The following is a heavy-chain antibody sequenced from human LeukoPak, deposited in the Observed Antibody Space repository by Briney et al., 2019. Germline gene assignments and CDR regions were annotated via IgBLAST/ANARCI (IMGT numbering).Heavy chain of an antibody. CDR2: IYTSGST. J-gene: IGHJ6*03. D-gene: IGHD3-10*01. Sequence: SETLSHTCTVSGGSISSYYWSWIRQPAGKGLEWIGRIYTSGSTNYNPSLKSRVTMSVDTSKNQFSLKLSSVTAADTAVYYCARDLWFGEFRVYYMDVWGKGTTVTVSS. CDR3: ARDLWFGEFRVYYMDV. V-gene: IGHV4-4*07. CDR1: GGSISSYY.